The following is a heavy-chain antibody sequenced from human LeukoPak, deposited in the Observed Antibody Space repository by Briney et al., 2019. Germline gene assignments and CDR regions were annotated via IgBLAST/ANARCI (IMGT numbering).Heavy chain of an antibody. Sequence: PSETLSLTCTVSGGSISSSNYYWGWIRQPPGKGLEWIGSIYYSGNTYYDPSLKSRVSISLDTSKDQFSLKLNSGTAADTAVYYCARGILMGGGFDYWGQGTLVTVSS. CDR1: GGSISSSNYY. CDR2: IYYSGNT. CDR3: ARGILMGGGFDY. D-gene: IGHD2-8*01. V-gene: IGHV4-39*07. J-gene: IGHJ4*02.